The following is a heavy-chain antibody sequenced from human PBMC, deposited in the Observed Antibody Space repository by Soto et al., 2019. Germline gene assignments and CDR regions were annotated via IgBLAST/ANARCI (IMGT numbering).Heavy chain of an antibody. CDR2: IYYSGST. D-gene: IGHD3-10*01. Sequence: SETLSLTCTVSGGSISSGDYYWSWIRQPPGKGLEWIGYIYYSGSTYYNPSLKSRVTISVDTSKNQFSLKLSSVTAADTAVYYCARVKTNYYGSGSYSRYFDYWGQGTLVTVSS. V-gene: IGHV4-30-4*01. J-gene: IGHJ4*02. CDR3: ARVKTNYYGSGSYSRYFDY. CDR1: GGSISSGDYY.